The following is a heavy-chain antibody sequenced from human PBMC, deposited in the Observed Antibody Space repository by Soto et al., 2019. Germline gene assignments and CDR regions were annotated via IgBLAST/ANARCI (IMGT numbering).Heavy chain of an antibody. CDR1: GYTFTSYG. D-gene: IGHD2-2*01. CDR2: ISAYNGNT. CDR3: ARGVVVVPAANYYYYGMDV. Sequence: ASVKVSCKASGYTFTSYGISWVRQAPRQGLEWMGWISAYNGNTNYAQKLQGRVTMTTDTSTSTAYMELRSLRSDDTAVYYCARGVVVVPAANYYYYGMDVWGQGTTVTVSS. V-gene: IGHV1-18*01. J-gene: IGHJ6*02.